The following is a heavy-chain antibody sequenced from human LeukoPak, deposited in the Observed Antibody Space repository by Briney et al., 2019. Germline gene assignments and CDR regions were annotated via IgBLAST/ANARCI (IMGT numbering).Heavy chain of an antibody. J-gene: IGHJ6*04. CDR1: GDSIRSHF. Sequence: SETLSLTCSVSGDSIRSHFWSWIRQPPGKGLEWIGYIHYSGMTNYNPSLKSRATLSVDTATNQFSLRLTSVTAADTAFYFCAREASSDPRLSSCFFDVWGEGTAVTVSS. CDR2: IHYSGMT. V-gene: IGHV4-59*11. CDR3: AREASSDPRLSSCFFDV. D-gene: IGHD2-15*01.